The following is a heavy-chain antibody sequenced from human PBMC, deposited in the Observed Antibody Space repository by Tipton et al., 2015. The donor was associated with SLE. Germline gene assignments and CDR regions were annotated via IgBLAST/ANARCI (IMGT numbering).Heavy chain of an antibody. Sequence: TLSLTCTVSGGSISSYYWSWIRQPPGKGLEWIGYIYYSGSTNYNPSLKSRATISVDTSKNQFSLKLSSVTAADTAVYYCARDPVYGGNTGAFDIWGQGTMVTVSS. V-gene: IGHV4-59*01. J-gene: IGHJ3*02. D-gene: IGHD4-23*01. CDR1: GGSISSYY. CDR3: ARDPVYGGNTGAFDI. CDR2: IYYSGST.